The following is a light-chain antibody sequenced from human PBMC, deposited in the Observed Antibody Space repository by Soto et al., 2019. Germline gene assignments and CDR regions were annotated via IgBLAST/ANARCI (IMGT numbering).Light chain of an antibody. V-gene: IGKV3-15*01. CDR1: QSVSSN. J-gene: IGKJ5*01. CDR3: QQAYSFPPIT. Sequence: EIVLTQSPGTLSLSPGEIATLSFSASQSVSSNLAWYQQKPGQAPRFLIYGASTRATGIPARFSGSGSGTEFTLTISSLQPEDFATYYCQQAYSFPPITFGQGTRLEIK. CDR2: GAS.